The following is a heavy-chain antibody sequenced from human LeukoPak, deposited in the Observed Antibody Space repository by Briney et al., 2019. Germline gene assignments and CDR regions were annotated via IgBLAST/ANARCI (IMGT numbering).Heavy chain of an antibody. J-gene: IGHJ5*02. D-gene: IGHD2-15*01. Sequence: KASETLSLTCTVSGGSISSYYWSWIRQPPGKGLEWIGYIYYTGSTNYNPSLKSRVTQSVDTSKHQFSLKLTSVTAADTAVYYCARHLGDCSGGSCYSLAWFDPWGQGTLVTVSS. CDR1: GGSISSYY. CDR3: ARHLGDCSGGSCYSLAWFDP. V-gene: IGHV4-59*08. CDR2: IYYTGST.